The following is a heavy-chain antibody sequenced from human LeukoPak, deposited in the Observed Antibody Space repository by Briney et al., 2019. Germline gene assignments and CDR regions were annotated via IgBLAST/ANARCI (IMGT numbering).Heavy chain of an antibody. CDR3: ARSLWSGYWQEGYFDY. Sequence: SETLSLTCAVSGGSISSSNWWSWVRQPPGKGLEWIGEIYHSGSTNYNPSLKSRVTISVDKSKNQFSLKLSSVTAADTAVYYCARSLWSGYWQEGYFDYWGQGALLTVSS. CDR1: GGSISSSNW. V-gene: IGHV4-4*02. D-gene: IGHD3-3*01. J-gene: IGHJ4*02. CDR2: IYHSGST.